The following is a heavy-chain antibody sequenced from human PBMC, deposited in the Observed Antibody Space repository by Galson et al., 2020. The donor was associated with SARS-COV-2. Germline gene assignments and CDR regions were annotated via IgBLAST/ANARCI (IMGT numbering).Heavy chain of an antibody. CDR1: GFTFSSYV. CDR2: IWYDGSNK. D-gene: IGHD2-2*01. CDR3: ARDLGYCSSTVCEGYFYL. J-gene: IGHJ2*01. V-gene: IGHV3-33*01. Sequence: GGSLRLSCAASGFTFSSYVMHWVRQAPGKGLEWVAVIWYDGSNKYYADSVKGRFTISRDNSKNTLYLQMNSLRAEDTAVYYCARDLGYCSSTVCEGYFYLWGRGTLVTVSS.